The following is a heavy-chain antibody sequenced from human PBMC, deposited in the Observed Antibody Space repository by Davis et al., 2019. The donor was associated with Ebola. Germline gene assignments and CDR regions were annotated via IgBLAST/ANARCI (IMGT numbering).Heavy chain of an antibody. J-gene: IGHJ4*02. CDR2: IRYDGSNK. CDR1: GFTFSRYG. CDR3: AKKYHYASGNYYFVFDY. Sequence: PGGSLRLSCAASGFTFSRYGMHWVRQAPGKGLEWVAFIRYDGSNKYYADSVKGRFTISRDNSKNTLYLQMNGLRPEDTALYYCAKKYHYASGNYYFVFDYWGQGTLVTVSS. V-gene: IGHV3-30*02. D-gene: IGHD3-10*01.